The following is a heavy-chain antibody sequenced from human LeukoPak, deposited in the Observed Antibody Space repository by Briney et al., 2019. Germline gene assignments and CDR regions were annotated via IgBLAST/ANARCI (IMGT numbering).Heavy chain of an antibody. Sequence: PGGSLRLSCAASGSTFSGSTMHWDRQASGKGLEWVGRIRSKTNSYATEYAASVKGRFTISRDDSKNTAYLQMNSLKTEDTAVYYCTIIFGELGCWGQGTLVTVSS. CDR2: IRSKTNSYAT. CDR3: TIIFGELGC. J-gene: IGHJ4*02. CDR1: GSTFSGST. V-gene: IGHV3-73*01. D-gene: IGHD3-10*02.